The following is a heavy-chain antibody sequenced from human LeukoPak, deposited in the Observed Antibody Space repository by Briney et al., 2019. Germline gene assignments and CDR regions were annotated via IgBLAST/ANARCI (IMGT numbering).Heavy chain of an antibody. Sequence: SQTLSLTCAISGDSVSSNSAAWNWIRQSPSRGLEWLGRTYYRSKWYNDYAVSVKSRITINPDTSKNQFSLQLNSVTPEDTAVYYCARAHPRNCSGGSCSPYAFDIWGQGTMVTVSS. CDR1: GDSVSSNSAA. J-gene: IGHJ3*02. V-gene: IGHV6-1*01. CDR3: ARAHPRNCSGGSCSPYAFDI. D-gene: IGHD2-15*01. CDR2: TYYRSKWYN.